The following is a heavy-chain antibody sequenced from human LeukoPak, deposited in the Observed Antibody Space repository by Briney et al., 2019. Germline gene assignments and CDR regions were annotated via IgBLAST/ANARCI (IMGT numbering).Heavy chain of an antibody. CDR2: IHYSEST. V-gene: IGHV4-59*08. J-gene: IGHJ5*02. CDR1: GGSISSYY. Sequence: SETLSLTCTVSGGSISSYYWNWIRQPPGKGLEWIGYIHYSESTNYNPSLKSRVTISVDTSKNQFSLKLSSVTAADTAVYYCVRRYASGTSDWFDPWGQGTLVTVSS. D-gene: IGHD3-10*01. CDR3: VRRYASGTSDWFDP.